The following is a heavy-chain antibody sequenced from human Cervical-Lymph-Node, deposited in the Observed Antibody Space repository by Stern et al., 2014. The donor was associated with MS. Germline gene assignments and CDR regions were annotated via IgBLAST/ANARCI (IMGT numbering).Heavy chain of an antibody. D-gene: IGHD2-2*02. V-gene: IGHV1-24*01. J-gene: IGHJ4*02. CDR3: ATLGSSSGYKY. CDR2: FEPGDGET. CDR1: GYSLTEVS. Sequence: VQLVQSGAEVKKPGASVKVSCKVSGYSLTEVSMHWVRQAPGKGLEGMGSFEPGDGETTYAEKFHGRVTMTEDTSTETAYIDLSSLRSAATAVYYCATLGSSSGYKYWGQGTLVIVSS.